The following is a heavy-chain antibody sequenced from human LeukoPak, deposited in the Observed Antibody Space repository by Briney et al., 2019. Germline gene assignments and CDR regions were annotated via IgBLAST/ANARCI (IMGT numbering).Heavy chain of an antibody. Sequence: GGSLRLSCAASGFTFSSYAMNWVRQAPGKGLEWVSAITGSGGRTYYADSVKGRFTISRDNAKNSLYLQMNSLRAEDTAVYYCVGHSDYWGQGTLVTVSS. CDR3: VGHSDY. CDR2: ITGSGGRT. CDR1: GFTFSSYA. V-gene: IGHV3-23*01. D-gene: IGHD3-16*01. J-gene: IGHJ4*02.